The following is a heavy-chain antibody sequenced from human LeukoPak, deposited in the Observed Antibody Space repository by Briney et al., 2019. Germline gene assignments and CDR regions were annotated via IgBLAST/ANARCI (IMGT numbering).Heavy chain of an antibody. Sequence: GGSLRLSCAASGVTFDDYAMHLVRQVPGKGLEWVSVISGDGGSTSHADSVKGRFTISRDNSKNSLYLQMNSLRTEDTAFYYCAKSYGRYYYSGMDFWCQGTTVTVSS. CDR2: ISGDGGST. J-gene: IGHJ6*02. V-gene: IGHV3-43*02. D-gene: IGHD4-17*01. CDR3: AKSYGRYYYSGMDF. CDR1: GVTFDDYA.